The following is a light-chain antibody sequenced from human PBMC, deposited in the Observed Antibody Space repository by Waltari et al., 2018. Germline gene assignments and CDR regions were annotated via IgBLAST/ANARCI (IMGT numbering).Light chain of an antibody. Sequence: SSELTQDPAVSVALGQTVRITCQGDSLRSYYASWYQQKPGQAPLLCIYGKNNRPSGIPDRFSGSSSGNTASLTTTGAQAEDEADYYCNSRDSSGNHPFGGGTKLTVL. CDR1: SLRSYY. CDR2: GKN. CDR3: NSRDSSGNHP. J-gene: IGLJ2*01. V-gene: IGLV3-19*01.